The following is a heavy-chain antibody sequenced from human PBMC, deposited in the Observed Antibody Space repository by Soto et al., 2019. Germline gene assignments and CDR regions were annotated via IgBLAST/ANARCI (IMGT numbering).Heavy chain of an antibody. V-gene: IGHV1-18*01. D-gene: IGHD6-6*01. Sequence: QVQLVQSGAEVKKPGASVKVSCKASGYTFTSYGISWVRQAPGQGLEWMGWISAYNGNTNYAQKLQGRVTMTTDTSTCTAYMELRSLRSDDTAVYYCARDPYSTSPISNWFDPWGQGSLVTVSS. CDR2: ISAYNGNT. CDR3: ARDPYSTSPISNWFDP. CDR1: GYTFTSYG. J-gene: IGHJ5*02.